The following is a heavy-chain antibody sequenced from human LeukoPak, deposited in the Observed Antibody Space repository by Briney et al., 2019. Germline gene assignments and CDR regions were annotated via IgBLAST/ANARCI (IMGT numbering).Heavy chain of an antibody. CDR2: IKEDGSEE. J-gene: IGHJ4*02. CDR1: GFTFSNYW. Sequence: GGSLRLSCVASGFTFSNYWMTWVRQAPGKGLEWVANIKEDGSEEYYVDSVKGRFTISRDNPKRSLYLQMSSLRAEDTAVYYCARDPLRRFDYWGQGTLVTVSS. CDR3: ARDPLRRFDY. V-gene: IGHV3-7*01.